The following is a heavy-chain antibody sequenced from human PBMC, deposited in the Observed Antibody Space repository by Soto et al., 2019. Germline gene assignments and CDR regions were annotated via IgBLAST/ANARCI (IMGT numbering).Heavy chain of an antibody. D-gene: IGHD3-9*01. Sequence: SETLSLTCTVSGGSISSSSYYWGWIRQPPGKGLEWIGSIYYSGSTYYNPSLKSRVTISVDTSKNQFSLKLSSVTAADTAVYYCARGRGGVRYFGLGAFDIWGQGTMVTVSS. CDR3: ARGRGGVRYFGLGAFDI. CDR1: GGSISSSSYY. V-gene: IGHV4-39*07. J-gene: IGHJ3*02. CDR2: IYYSGST.